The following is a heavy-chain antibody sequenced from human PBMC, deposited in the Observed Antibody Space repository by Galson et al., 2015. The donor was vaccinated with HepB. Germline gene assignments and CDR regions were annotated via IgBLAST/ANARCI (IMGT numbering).Heavy chain of an antibody. CDR1: GFTFSSYS. Sequence: SLRLSCAASGFTFSSYSMNWVRQAPGKGLEWVSSISSSSSYIYYADSVKGRFTISRDNAKNSLYLQMNSLRAEDTAVYYCARDTSPTYYYDSSGYWGPNWGQGTLVTVSS. J-gene: IGHJ4*02. CDR3: ARDTSPTYYYDSSGYWGPN. D-gene: IGHD3-22*01. CDR2: ISSSSSYI. V-gene: IGHV3-21*01.